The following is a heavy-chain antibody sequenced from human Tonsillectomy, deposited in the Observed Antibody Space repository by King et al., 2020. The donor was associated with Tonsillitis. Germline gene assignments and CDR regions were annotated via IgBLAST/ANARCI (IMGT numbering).Heavy chain of an antibody. CDR2: TFYRTKWNY. V-gene: IGHV6-1*01. J-gene: IGHJ4*02. CDR3: ARDDESSGSDILFDY. Sequence: VQLQESGPRLVKPSQTLSVTCDISGDSVSSKFAAWNWIRQSPSRGLEWLGRTFYRTKWNYDYEISVKGRINIIVDTSRNQVSLQLNSVTPEDTAVYYCARDDESSGSDILFDYWGQGTLVTVSS. CDR1: GDSVSSKFAA. D-gene: IGHD6-19*01.